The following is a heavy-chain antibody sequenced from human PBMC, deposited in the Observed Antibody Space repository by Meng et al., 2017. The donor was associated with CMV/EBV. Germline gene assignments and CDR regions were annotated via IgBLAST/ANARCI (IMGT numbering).Heavy chain of an antibody. CDR3: ARARVDDVLTGYLPQGDVYYYGMDV. CDR2: ISDHSRNT. Sequence: ASVKVSCKASGYTFTGYYMHWVRRAPGQGLEWMGWISDHSRNTNYARKFEGRVTMTTDASTTTAYMDLRDLRFDDTAVYYCARARVDDVLTGYLPQGDVYYYGMDVWGLGTTVTVSS. V-gene: IGHV1-18*04. CDR1: GYTFTGYY. J-gene: IGHJ6*02. D-gene: IGHD3-9*01.